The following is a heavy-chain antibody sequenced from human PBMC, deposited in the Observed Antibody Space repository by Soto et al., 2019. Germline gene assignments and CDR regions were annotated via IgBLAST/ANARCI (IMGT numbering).Heavy chain of an antibody. CDR1: GGSISNLG. V-gene: IGHV4-59*11. CDR2: IYYSGST. Sequence: TVAGGSISNLGGSWIRKPPGKGLEWIGYIYYSGSTNYNPSLKSRVTTSVDTSNNQFSLTLTSVTAADTAVYYCANSFGSGQEYFDYWGQGTLLTV. J-gene: IGHJ4*02. CDR3: ANSFGSGQEYFDY. D-gene: IGHD2-15*01.